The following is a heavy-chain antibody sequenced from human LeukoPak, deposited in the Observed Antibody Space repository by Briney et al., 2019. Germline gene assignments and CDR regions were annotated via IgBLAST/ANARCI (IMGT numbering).Heavy chain of an antibody. CDR2: IYIGGRT. CDR3: ARCLGGDYVADTYWYFDL. CDR1: GFTVSSYY. Sequence: GGSLRLSCAASGFTVSSYYMSWVRQAPGKGLEWVSVIYIGGRTYYADSVPGRFIISRDDSKNTLYLQMNSLRAEDTAVYYCARCLGGDYVADTYWYFDLWGRGALVTVSS. V-gene: IGHV3-53*01. D-gene: IGHD4-17*01. J-gene: IGHJ2*01.